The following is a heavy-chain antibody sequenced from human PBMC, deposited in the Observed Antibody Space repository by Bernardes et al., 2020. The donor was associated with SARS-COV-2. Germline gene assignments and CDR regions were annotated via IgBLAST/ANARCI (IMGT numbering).Heavy chain of an antibody. CDR2: IYYSGST. CDR1: GGSISSHS. Sequence: SESLSLTCTASGGSISSHSWRWIRQPPGKGLEWIGYIYYSGSTNYNPSLKSRVTISVDTSKNQFALKLSSVAAADTTVYYCARDLIARRFDPWGQGTLVTVSS. D-gene: IGHD3-16*02. J-gene: IGHJ5*02. CDR3: ARDLIARRFDP. V-gene: IGHV4-59*11.